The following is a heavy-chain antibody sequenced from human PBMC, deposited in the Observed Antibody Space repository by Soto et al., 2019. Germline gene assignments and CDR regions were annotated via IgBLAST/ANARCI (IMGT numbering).Heavy chain of an antibody. CDR1: GYTFTSYA. Sequence: ASVKVSCKASGYTFTSYAMHWVRQAPGQRLEWMGWINAGNGNTKYSQKFQGRVTITRDTSASTAYMELSSLRSEDTAVYYCVTDSPSPTIYYYYGMDVWGQGTTVTVSS. V-gene: IGHV1-3*01. CDR2: INAGNGNT. J-gene: IGHJ6*02. CDR3: VTDSPSPTIYYYYGMDV.